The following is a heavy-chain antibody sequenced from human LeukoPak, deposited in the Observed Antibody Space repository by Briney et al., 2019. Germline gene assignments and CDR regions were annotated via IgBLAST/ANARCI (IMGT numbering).Heavy chain of an antibody. J-gene: IGHJ1*01. CDR3: ARDDGSGYDYIAEYFQH. D-gene: IGHD5-12*01. CDR2: INPNTGGT. CDR1: GYTFTDYY. V-gene: IGHV1-2*02. Sequence: ASVKVSCKASGYTFTDYYIHWVRQAPGQGLEWMGWINPNTGGTNYAQKFQGRVTMTRDTSISTAYMELSRLRSDDTAVYYCARDDGSGYDYIAEYFQHWGQGTLVTVSS.